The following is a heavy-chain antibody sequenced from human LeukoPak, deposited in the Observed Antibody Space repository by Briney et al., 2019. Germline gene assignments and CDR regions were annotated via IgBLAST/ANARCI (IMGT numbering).Heavy chain of an antibody. V-gene: IGHV3-33*01. Sequence: PGRSLRLSCAASGFTLSSYGMHWVRQAPGKGLEWVAVIWYDGSNKYYADSVKGRFTISRDNSKNTLYLQMNSLRAEDTAVYYCARDEGLDPYYFDYWGQGTLVTVSS. J-gene: IGHJ4*02. D-gene: IGHD3/OR15-3a*01. CDR2: IWYDGSNK. CDR3: ARDEGLDPYYFDY. CDR1: GFTLSSYG.